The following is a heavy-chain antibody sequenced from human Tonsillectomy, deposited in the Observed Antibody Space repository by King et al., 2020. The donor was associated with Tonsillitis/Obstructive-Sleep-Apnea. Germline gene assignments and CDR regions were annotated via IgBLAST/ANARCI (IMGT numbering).Heavy chain of an antibody. Sequence: QLQESGPGLVKPSETLSLTCTVSGGSISSYYWSWLRQPPGKGLEWIAYIYYSGSTNYNPSLKSRVTISVDTSKNQFSLKLSSVTAADTAVYYCARHAIPYSGTYLYDIWGQGTMVTVSS. D-gene: IGHD1-26*01. V-gene: IGHV4-59*08. CDR2: IYYSGST. CDR1: GGSISSYY. CDR3: ARHAIPYSGTYLYDI. J-gene: IGHJ3*02.